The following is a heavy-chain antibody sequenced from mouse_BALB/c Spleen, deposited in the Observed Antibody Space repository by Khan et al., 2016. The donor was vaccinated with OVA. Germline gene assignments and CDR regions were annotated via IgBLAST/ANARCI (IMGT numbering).Heavy chain of an antibody. Sequence: VQLKESGAELVKPGASVKLSCTASGFNIKDTYMHWVKQRPEQGLEWIGRIDPASGTIKYDPKFQGKATITADTSSNTAYLQLSSLTSEDTAVYYCVSPNWFAYWGQGTLVTVSA. CDR3: VSPNWFAY. CDR2: IDPASGTI. V-gene: IGHV14-3*02. J-gene: IGHJ3*01. CDR1: GFNIKDTY.